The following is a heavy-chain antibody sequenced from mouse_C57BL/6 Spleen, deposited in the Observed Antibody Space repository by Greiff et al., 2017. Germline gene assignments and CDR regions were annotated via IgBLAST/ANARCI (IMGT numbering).Heavy chain of an antibody. CDR2: IRNKANNHAT. CDR1: GFTFSDAW. Sequence: EVMLVESGGGLVQPGGSMKLSCAASGFTFSDAWMDWVRQSPEKGLEWVAEIRNKANNHATYYAESVKGRFTISRDDSKSSVYLQMNSLRAEDTGIYYCTTVVKYYFDYWGQGTTLTVSS. D-gene: IGHD1-1*01. V-gene: IGHV6-6*01. CDR3: TTVVKYYFDY. J-gene: IGHJ2*01.